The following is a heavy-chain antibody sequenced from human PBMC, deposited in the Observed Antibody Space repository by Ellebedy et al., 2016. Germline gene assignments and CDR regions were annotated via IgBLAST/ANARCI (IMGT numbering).Heavy chain of an antibody. Sequence: ASVKVSXXASGYTFTSYDINWVRQATGQGLEWMGWMNPNSGNTGYAQKFQGRVTMTRNTSISTAYMELSSLRSEDTAMYYCARGIRRFLEWLSYWGQGTLVTVSS. D-gene: IGHD3-3*01. J-gene: IGHJ4*02. CDR3: ARGIRRFLEWLSY. CDR1: GYTFTSYD. V-gene: IGHV1-8*01. CDR2: MNPNSGNT.